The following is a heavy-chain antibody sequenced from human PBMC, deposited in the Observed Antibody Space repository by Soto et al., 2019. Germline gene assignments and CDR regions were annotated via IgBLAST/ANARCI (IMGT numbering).Heavy chain of an antibody. CDR2: IQAGNGNT. V-gene: IGHV1-3*01. D-gene: IGHD3-3*02. CDR1: GYTFSDYT. Sequence: QVQLVRSGAEVKKPGASVKISCKASGYTFSDYTMHWVRQAPGQRLEWMGWIQAGNGNTKYSQKFQGRVTISTDTSASTLYMELTSLTSEDTAVYYCAREVRGVAFCDFWGQGTLVTVSS. CDR3: AREVRGVAFCDF. J-gene: IGHJ4*02.